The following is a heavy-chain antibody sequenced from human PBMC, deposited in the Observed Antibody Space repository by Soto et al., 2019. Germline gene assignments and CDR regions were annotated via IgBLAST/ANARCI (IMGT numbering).Heavy chain of an antibody. CDR1: GFTFSTYG. CDR3: ARSGLALPYSASHWFDP. D-gene: IGHD3-22*01. V-gene: IGHV3-21*01. J-gene: IGHJ5*02. Sequence: PGGSLRLSCAASGFTFSTYGRNWVRQAPGKGLEWLSSISDSGHYIYYADSVKGRFTISRDNAKNSLFLQMNSLRGEDTAVYYCARSGLALPYSASHWFDPWGHGTLVTVSS. CDR2: ISDSGHYI.